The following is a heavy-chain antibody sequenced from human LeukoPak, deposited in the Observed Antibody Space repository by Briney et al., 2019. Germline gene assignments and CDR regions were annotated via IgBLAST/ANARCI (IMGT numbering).Heavy chain of an antibody. J-gene: IGHJ4*02. D-gene: IGHD1-26*01. V-gene: IGHV3-48*01. CDR2: ISSDSQTI. Sequence: GGSLRLSCAASGFTFSTYSHNWVRQAPGKGLEWISYISSDSQTIYYADSVKGRFTISRGNANNSLYLQMNSLRAEDTAVYYCTTPFDYWGQGALVTVSS. CDR3: TTPFDY. CDR1: GFTFSTYS.